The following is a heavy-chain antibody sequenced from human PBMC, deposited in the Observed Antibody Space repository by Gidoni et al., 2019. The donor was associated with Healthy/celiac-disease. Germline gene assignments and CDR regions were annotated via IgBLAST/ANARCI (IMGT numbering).Heavy chain of an antibody. CDR1: GFTFSSYS. CDR2: ISSSSSTI. J-gene: IGHJ6*02. Sequence: EVQLVESGGGLVQPGGSLRLSCAASGFTFSSYSMNWVRQAPGKGLEWVSYISSSSSTIYYADSVKGRFTISRDNAKNSLYLQMNSLRAEDTAVYYCARAYDSTAYYYYYYGMDVWGQGTTVTVSS. V-gene: IGHV3-48*01. CDR3: ARAYDSTAYYYYYYGMDV. D-gene: IGHD3-16*01.